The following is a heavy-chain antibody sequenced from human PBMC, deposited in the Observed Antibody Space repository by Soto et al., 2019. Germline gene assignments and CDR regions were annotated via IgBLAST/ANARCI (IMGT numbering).Heavy chain of an antibody. CDR3: ARERYSSSSGEGYYYYYGMDV. CDR2: INPNSGGT. D-gene: IGHD6-6*01. V-gene: IGHV1-2*02. CDR1: GYTFTGYY. J-gene: IGHJ6*02. Sequence: ASVKVSCKASGYTFTGYYTHWVRQAPGQGLEWMGWINPNSGGTNYAQKFQGRVTMTRDTSISTAYMELSRLRSDDTAVYYCARERYSSSSGEGYYYYYGMDVWGQGTTVTVSS.